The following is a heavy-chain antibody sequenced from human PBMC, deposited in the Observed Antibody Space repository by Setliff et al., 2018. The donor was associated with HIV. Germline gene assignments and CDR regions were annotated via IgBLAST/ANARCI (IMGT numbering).Heavy chain of an antibody. Sequence: PSETLSLTCAVFGGSFSDFYWSWIRQPPGKGLEWIGEISYSGSTNYNPSLKSRVTMSVDTSKNQFSLKLSSVTAADTAVYYCARDKGDSSGLTYFYMDVWGKGTTVTVSS. J-gene: IGHJ6*03. D-gene: IGHD3-22*01. CDR1: GGSFSDFY. CDR3: ARDKGDSSGLTYFYMDV. CDR2: ISYSGST. V-gene: IGHV4-34*01.